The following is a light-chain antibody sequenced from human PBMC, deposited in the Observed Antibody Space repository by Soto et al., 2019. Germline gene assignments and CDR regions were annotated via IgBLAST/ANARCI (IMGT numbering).Light chain of an antibody. V-gene: IGKV3-15*01. Sequence: EIVMTQSPVTLSVSPGERVTLSCRASQSISSNLAWYQQKPGQAPRLLIYGASTRATGIPARFSGSGSGTESTLTISSLQSEDFAVYYCQQYNNWPGWAFGQGTKVEIK. CDR3: QQYNNWPGWA. J-gene: IGKJ1*01. CDR1: QSISSN. CDR2: GAS.